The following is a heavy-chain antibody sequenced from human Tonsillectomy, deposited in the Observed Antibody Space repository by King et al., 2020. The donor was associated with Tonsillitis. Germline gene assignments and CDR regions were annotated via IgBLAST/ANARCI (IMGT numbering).Heavy chain of an antibody. V-gene: IGHV4-59*01. CDR1: GGSISNYY. CDR3: VRGGSPYWFFDL. CDR2: VHYSGST. J-gene: IGHJ2*01. Sequence: VQLQESGPGLVKPSETLSLTCTVSGGSISNYYWNWIRQPPGKGLEWIAFVHYSGSTNFNPSLKSRVTTSVDTSKNHFSLKLSSVTAADTAVYYCVRGGSPYWFFDLWGRGTLVTVSS. D-gene: IGHD3-10*01.